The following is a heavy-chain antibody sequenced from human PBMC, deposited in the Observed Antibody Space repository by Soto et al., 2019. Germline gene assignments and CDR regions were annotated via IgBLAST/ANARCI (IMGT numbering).Heavy chain of an antibody. CDR1: GGSISSYY. CDR2: IYYSGST. D-gene: IGHD6-6*01. Sequence: KASETLSLTCTVSGGSISSYYWSWIRQPPGKGLEWIGYIYYSGSTNYNPSLKSRVTISVDTSKNQFSLKLSSVTAADTAVYYCARDRSSSLYYYGMDVWGQGTTVTVSS. V-gene: IGHV4-59*01. CDR3: ARDRSSSLYYYGMDV. J-gene: IGHJ6*02.